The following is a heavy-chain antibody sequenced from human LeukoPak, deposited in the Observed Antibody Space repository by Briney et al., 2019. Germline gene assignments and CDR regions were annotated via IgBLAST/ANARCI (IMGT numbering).Heavy chain of an antibody. CDR3: ARRPQYGSYDY. CDR1: GGSISSYY. D-gene: IGHD4-17*01. V-gene: IGHV4-59*08. CDR2: IYYSGST. Sequence: MPSETLSLTCTVSGGSISSYYWSWIRQPPGKGLEWIGYIYYSGSTNYNPSLKSRVTISVDTSKNQFSLKLSSVTAADTAVYYCARRPQYGSYDYWGQGTLVTVSS. J-gene: IGHJ4*02.